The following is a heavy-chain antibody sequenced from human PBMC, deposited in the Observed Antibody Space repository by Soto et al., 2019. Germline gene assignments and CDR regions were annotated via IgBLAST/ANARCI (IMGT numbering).Heavy chain of an antibody. CDR2: ISSSRSYI. CDR3: AIVSDYGDYARASWFDP. V-gene: IGHV3-21*01. Sequence: EVQLVESGGGLVKPGGSLRLSCAASGFTFSSYNMNWVRQAPGKGLEWVSSISSSRSYIYYADSVKGRFTISRDNAKNSLYLQMNSLRAEDTAVYYCAIVSDYGDYARASWFDPWGQGTLVTVSS. J-gene: IGHJ5*02. D-gene: IGHD4-17*01. CDR1: GFTFSSYN.